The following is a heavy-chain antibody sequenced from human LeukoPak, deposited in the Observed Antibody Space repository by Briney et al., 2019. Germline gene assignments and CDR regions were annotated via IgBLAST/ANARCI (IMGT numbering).Heavy chain of an antibody. J-gene: IGHJ4*02. CDR3: AGVHSSSWHTFDY. CDR1: GGSISSYY. Sequence: SETLSLTCTVSGGSISSYYWSWIRQPPGKGLEWIGYIYYSGSTNYNPSLKSRVTISVDTSKNQFSLKLSSVTAADTAVYYCAGVHSSSWHTFDYWGQGTLVTVSS. CDR2: IYYSGST. D-gene: IGHD6-13*01. V-gene: IGHV4-59*01.